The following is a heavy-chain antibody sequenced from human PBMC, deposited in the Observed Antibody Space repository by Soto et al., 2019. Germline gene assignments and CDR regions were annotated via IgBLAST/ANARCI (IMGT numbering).Heavy chain of an antibody. CDR3: ASGRLGSWYLDV. CDR1: GGSISSYY. V-gene: IGHV4-59*01. J-gene: IGHJ6*02. D-gene: IGHD6-13*01. Sequence: SETLSLTCTVSGGSISSYYWSWIRQPPGKGLEWIGYIYYSGSTNYNPSLKSRVTISVDTSKNQFSLKLSSVTAADTAVYYCASGRLGSWYLDVWGQGTTVTVSS. CDR2: IYYSGST.